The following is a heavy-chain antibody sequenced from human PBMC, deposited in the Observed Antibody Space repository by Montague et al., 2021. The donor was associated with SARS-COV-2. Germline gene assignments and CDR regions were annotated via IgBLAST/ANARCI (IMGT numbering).Heavy chain of an antibody. CDR3: ARESSDFYPRYFGV. D-gene: IGHD6-25*01. V-gene: IGHV4-59*01. CDR1: GVSIDDNY. Sequence: SETLSLTCTVSGVSIDDNYFAWIRQPPGKGLEWIGSVSDSGTTDSNPSLRGRLTMSVDTSQNHFSMTLTSVTAADSALYFCARESSDFYPRYFGVWGRGVLITVT. CDR2: VSDSGTT. J-gene: IGHJ2*01.